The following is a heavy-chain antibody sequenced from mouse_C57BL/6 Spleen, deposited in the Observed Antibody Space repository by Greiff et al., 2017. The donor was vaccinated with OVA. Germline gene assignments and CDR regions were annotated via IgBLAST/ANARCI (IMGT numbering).Heavy chain of an antibody. CDR1: GYTFTDYE. J-gene: IGHJ3*01. Sequence: QVQLQQSGAELVRPGASVTLSCKASGYTFTDYEMHWVKQTPVHGLEWIGAIDPETGGTAYNQKFKGKAILTADKSSSTAYMELRSLTSEDSAVYYCTREESTMVTTGFAYWGQGTLVTVSA. CDR2: IDPETGGT. D-gene: IGHD2-2*01. V-gene: IGHV1-15*01. CDR3: TREESTMVTTGFAY.